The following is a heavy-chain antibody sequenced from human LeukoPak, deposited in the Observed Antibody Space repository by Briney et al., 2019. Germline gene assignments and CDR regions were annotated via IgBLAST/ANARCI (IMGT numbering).Heavy chain of an antibody. V-gene: IGHV1-24*01. J-gene: IGHJ4*02. CDR2: FEPEDGEI. CDR1: GQTLNEIS. CDR3: AASSPSNWKTQDY. Sequence: ASVKVSCKVSGQTLNEISIHWVRQAPGKGLEWMGGFEPEDGEIIYAQRFRDRVTMTEGTSRDTAYIELRRLTSDDTAVYYCAASSPSNWKTQDYWGQGTLLTVSS. D-gene: IGHD1-1*01.